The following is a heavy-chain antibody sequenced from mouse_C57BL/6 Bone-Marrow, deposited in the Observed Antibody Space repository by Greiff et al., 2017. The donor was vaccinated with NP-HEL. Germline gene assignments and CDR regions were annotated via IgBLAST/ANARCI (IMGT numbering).Heavy chain of an antibody. Sequence: DVMLVESGEGLVKPGGSLKLSCAASGFTFSSYAMSWVRQTPEKRLEWVAYISSGGDYIYYADTVKGRFTISRDNARNTLYLQMSSLKSEDTAMYYCTRGPRYGSRTGYFDVWGTGTTVTVSS. CDR2: ISSGGDYI. CDR1: GFTFSSYA. CDR3: TRGPRYGSRTGYFDV. V-gene: IGHV5-9-1*02. J-gene: IGHJ1*03. D-gene: IGHD1-1*01.